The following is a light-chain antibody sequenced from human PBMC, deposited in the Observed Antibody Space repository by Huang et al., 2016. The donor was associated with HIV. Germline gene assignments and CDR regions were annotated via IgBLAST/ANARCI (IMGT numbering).Light chain of an antibody. CDR3: QQYHNWPPIT. J-gene: IGKJ5*01. CDR2: SAS. Sequence: EIVMTQSPATLSLSPGDGATLSCRASQNINSKLAWYQQKPGQAPRLLIYSASTRATNVPAMLSGSGSVTEFTLTISSLQSEDFAVYYCQQYHNWPPITFGQGTRLEI. CDR1: QNINSK. V-gene: IGKV3-15*01.